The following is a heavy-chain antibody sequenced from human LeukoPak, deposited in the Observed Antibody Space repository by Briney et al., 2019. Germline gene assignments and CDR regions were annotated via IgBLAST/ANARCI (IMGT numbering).Heavy chain of an antibody. CDR1: GASVSSNY. CDR3: AIIRRHNYDWYADDS. J-gene: IGHJ4*02. Sequence: SDTLSLTCAVSGASVSSNYLSWIRQSAGERLEWIGRISFSDGTNYSPSLQSRVSMCLDASKHQFSLKLTSVTAADTAVYCCAIIRRHNYDWYADDSWGQGALVTGSS. V-gene: IGHV4-4*07. CDR2: ISFSDGT. D-gene: IGHD3-9*01.